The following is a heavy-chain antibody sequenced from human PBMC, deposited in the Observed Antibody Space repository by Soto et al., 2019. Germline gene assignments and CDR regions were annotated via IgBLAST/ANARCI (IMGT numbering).Heavy chain of an antibody. CDR3: ARDSGYSSSWYKRRSYYFDY. CDR2: IWYDGSNK. CDR1: GFTFSSYG. D-gene: IGHD6-13*01. J-gene: IGHJ4*02. V-gene: IGHV3-33*01. Sequence: GSLRLSCAASGFTFSSYGMHWVHQAQGKGLEWVAVIWYDGSNKYYADPVKGRFTISRDNSKNTLYLQMNSLRAEDTAVYYCARDSGYSSSWYKRRSYYFDYCGQGT.